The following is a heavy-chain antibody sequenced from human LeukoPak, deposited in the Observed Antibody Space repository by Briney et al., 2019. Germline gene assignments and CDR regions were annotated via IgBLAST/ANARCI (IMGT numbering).Heavy chain of an antibody. V-gene: IGHV3-21*04. J-gene: IGHJ4*02. CDR3: ARQGEGTTDY. D-gene: IGHD2/OR15-2a*01. CDR1: GFTFSTYN. Sequence: GGSLRLSCAASGFTFSTYNMNWVRQAPGKGLEWVSIISSSGSDTYYADSVKGRFTIARDNPQNTLYLQMNILRADDTAIYYCARQGEGTTDYWGQGTLVTVSS. CDR2: ISSSGSDT.